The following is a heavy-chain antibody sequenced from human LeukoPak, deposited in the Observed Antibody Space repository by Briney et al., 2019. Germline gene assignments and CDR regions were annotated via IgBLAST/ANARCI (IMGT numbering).Heavy chain of an antibody. J-gene: IGHJ4*02. CDR3: ARDGGEYYYDSSGYYYFDY. V-gene: IGHV3-33*01. CDR2: IWYDGSNK. D-gene: IGHD3-22*01. Sequence: GGSLRLSCAASGFTFSSYGMHWVRQAPGKGLEWVAVIWYDGSNKYYADSVKGRFTISRDNSKNTLYLQMNSLRAEDTAVYYCARDGGEYYYDSSGYYYFDYWGQGTLVTVSS. CDR1: GFTFSSYG.